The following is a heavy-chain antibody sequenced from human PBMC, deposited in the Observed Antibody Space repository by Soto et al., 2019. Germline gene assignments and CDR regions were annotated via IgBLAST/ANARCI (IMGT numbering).Heavy chain of an antibody. D-gene: IGHD2-15*01. Sequence: GGSLRLSCSASGFTFSVYKMHWVRQAPGKGLDYASGISNNGDSSSYADSVKGRFTISRDNSKNTLYFEMSSLKPEDTAVYYCVAGKLLPFEYWGQGTQVTVSS. J-gene: IGHJ4*02. CDR2: ISNNGDSS. CDR1: GFTFSVYK. CDR3: VAGKLLPFEY. V-gene: IGHV3-64D*08.